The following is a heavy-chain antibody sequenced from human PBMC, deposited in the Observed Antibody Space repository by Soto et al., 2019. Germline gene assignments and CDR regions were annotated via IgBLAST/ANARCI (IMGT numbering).Heavy chain of an antibody. CDR1: GGSISSYY. V-gene: IGHV4-59*01. D-gene: IGHD5-18*01. CDR2: IYYSGST. Sequence: LSLTCTVSGGSISSYYWSWIRQPPGKGLEWIGYIYYSGSTNYNPSLKSRVTISVDTSKNQFSLKLSSVTAADTAVYYCARAQDGYSTVFDYWGQGTLVTVSS. J-gene: IGHJ4*02. CDR3: ARAQDGYSTVFDY.